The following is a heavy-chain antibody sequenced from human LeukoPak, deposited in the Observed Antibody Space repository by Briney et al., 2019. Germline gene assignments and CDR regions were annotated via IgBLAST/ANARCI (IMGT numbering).Heavy chain of an antibody. D-gene: IGHD2-15*01. CDR2: MNPNSGNT. Sequence: ASVKVSCKASGYTFTSYDINWVRQATGQGLEWMGWMNPNSGNTDYAQKFQGRVTMTRNTSISTAYMELSSLRSEDTAVYYCARERSCSGGSCYWFDPWGQGTLVTVSS. CDR3: ARERSCSGGSCYWFDP. J-gene: IGHJ5*02. CDR1: GYTFTSYD. V-gene: IGHV1-8*01.